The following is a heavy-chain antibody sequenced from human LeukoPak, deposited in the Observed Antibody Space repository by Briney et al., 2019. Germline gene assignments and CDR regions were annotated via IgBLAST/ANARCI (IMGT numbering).Heavy chain of an antibody. J-gene: IGHJ4*02. Sequence: PSETLSVTCSASGDSINAHYWSWIRQPAGKGLEWIGRIHTSGSSNYKSSLTSRVTMSVDTSKNQFSLKLTAVTAADTAVYYCAREAAELGRSFDYWGQGALVTVSS. V-gene: IGHV4-4*07. CDR2: IHTSGSS. D-gene: IGHD1-26*01. CDR1: GDSINAHY. CDR3: AREAAELGRSFDY.